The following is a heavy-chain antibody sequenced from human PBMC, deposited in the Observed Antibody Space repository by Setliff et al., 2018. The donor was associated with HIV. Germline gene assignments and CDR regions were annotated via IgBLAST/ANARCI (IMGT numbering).Heavy chain of an antibody. CDR1: GGTFDNYP. CDR3: ARKEYQLLHAFDI. CDR2: ITPVLDMP. V-gene: IGHV1-69*10. D-gene: IGHD2-2*01. J-gene: IGHJ3*02. Sequence: SVKVSCKSSGGTFDNYPINWVRQAPGQGLEWMGGITPVLDMPHYAQKFQGRVTMTADKSTNTAYMEVTSLRSEDTAVYYCARKEYQLLHAFDIWGQGTMVTVS.